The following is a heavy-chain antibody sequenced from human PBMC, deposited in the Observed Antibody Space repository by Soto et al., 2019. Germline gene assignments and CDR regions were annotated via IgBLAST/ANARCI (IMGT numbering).Heavy chain of an antibody. V-gene: IGHV1-18*01. D-gene: IGHD1-26*01. CDR2: ISAYNGNT. Sequence: QVQLVQSGAEVKKPGASVKVSCKASGYTFTSYGISWVRQAPGQGLEWMGWISAYNGNTNYAQKLQGRVTMTTDTSXSXXYMERRSLRSDDTAVYYCARGRGGSYYGYYYGMDVWGQGTTVTVSS. CDR3: ARGRGGSYYGYYYGMDV. J-gene: IGHJ6*02. CDR1: GYTFTSYG.